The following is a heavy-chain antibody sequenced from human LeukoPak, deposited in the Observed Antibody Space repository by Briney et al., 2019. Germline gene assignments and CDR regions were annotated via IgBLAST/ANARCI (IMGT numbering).Heavy chain of an antibody. CDR1: GFPLCSYG. CDR3: ARDPAYGDVLYYYYYYYMDV. J-gene: IGHJ6*03. V-gene: IGHV3-30*03. CDR2: ISYDGSNK. Sequence: GGSLRLLCGASGFPLCSYGVFGVRQAPGNGLEGVADISYDGSNKYSADSVKGRFTISRDNSKNTLYLLMNRLRADDTAVYYCARDPAYGDVLYYYYYYYMDVWGKGTTVTVSS. D-gene: IGHD4-17*01.